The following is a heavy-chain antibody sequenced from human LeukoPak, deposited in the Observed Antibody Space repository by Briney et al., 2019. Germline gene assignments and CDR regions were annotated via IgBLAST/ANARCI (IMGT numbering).Heavy chain of an antibody. CDR1: GGSMRDYY. CDR2: IYNSGTT. J-gene: IGHJ3*02. CDR3: ASTGGATDGAFDI. D-gene: IGHD1-26*01. Sequence: SETLSLTCTVSGGSMRDYYWSWIRQPPGKGLEWIGYIYNSGTTFYNPSLKSRVTISDDTSKNQFTLKLNPVTAADTAVYYCASTGGATDGAFDIWGQGTMVTVSS. V-gene: IGHV4-59*08.